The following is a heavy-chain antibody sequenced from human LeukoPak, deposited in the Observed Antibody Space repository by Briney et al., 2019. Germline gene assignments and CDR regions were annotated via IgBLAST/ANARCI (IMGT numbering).Heavy chain of an antibody. Sequence: ASVKVSCKASGGTFSSYAISWVRQAPGQGLEWMGRIIPILGIANYAQKFQGRVTITADKSTSTAYMELSSLRSEDTAVYYCARARCSSTSCYDRSFDYWGQGTLVTVSS. CDR2: IIPILGIA. D-gene: IGHD2-2*01. J-gene: IGHJ4*02. CDR1: GGTFSSYA. V-gene: IGHV1-69*04. CDR3: ARARCSSTSCYDRSFDY.